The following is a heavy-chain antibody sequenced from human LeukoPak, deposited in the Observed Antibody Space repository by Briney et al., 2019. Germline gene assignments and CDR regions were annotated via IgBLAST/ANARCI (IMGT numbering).Heavy chain of an antibody. CDR2: ISASSSST. J-gene: IGHJ4*02. V-gene: IGHV3-23*01. D-gene: IGHD3-22*01. Sequence: PGGSLRLSCAASGFTFSSYAMTWVRQAPGKGLQWVSLISASSSSTFYADSVKGRFTISRDNSKNTLYLQMNSLRAEDTALYYCAKTPGYDSQPYYFDYWGQGTLVTVSS. CDR3: AKTPGYDSQPYYFDY. CDR1: GFTFSSYA.